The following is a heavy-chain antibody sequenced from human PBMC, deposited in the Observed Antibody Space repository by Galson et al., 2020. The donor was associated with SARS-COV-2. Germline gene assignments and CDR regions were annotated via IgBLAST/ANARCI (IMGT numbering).Heavy chain of an antibody. V-gene: IGHV1-69*13. Sequence: SVKVSCKASGGTFSSYAISWVRQAPGQGLEWMGGIIPIFGTANYAQKFQGRVTITADESTSTAYMELNSLRAEDTAVYYCARGRPDYASWSGDWFDPWGQGTLVTVSS. CDR2: IIPIFGTA. CDR1: GGTFSSYA. J-gene: IGHJ5*02. D-gene: IGHD4-17*01. CDR3: ARGRPDYASWSGDWFDP.